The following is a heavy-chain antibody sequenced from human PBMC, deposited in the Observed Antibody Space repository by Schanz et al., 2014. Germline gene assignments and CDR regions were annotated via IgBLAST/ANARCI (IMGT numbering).Heavy chain of an antibody. CDR1: GFTFSSYG. Sequence: QVQLVESGGGVVQPGRSLRLSCAASGFTFSSYGMHWVRQAPGKGLEWVAVIWYDGNNKYYADSVKGRFTISRDNFKNILYLQMNSLRAEDTALYYCAKDPHKDYGGKPQTFDIWGQGTMVTVSS. CDR3: AKDPHKDYGGKPQTFDI. J-gene: IGHJ3*02. D-gene: IGHD4-17*01. V-gene: IGHV3-33*06. CDR2: IWYDGNNK.